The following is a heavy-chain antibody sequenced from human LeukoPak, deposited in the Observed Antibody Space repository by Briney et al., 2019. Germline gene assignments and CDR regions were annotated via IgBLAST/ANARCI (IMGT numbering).Heavy chain of an antibody. CDR3: ARDLAHDY. V-gene: IGHV3-21*01. CDR2: VSSSSGHI. CDR1: GFSFSGYS. J-gene: IGHJ4*02. Sequence: KPGGSLRLSCAASGFSFSGYSMNWVRQAPGKGLEWVSSVSSSSGHIYYADSVKGRFTISRDNAKNSLYLQMNTLRAEDTAVYYCARDLAHDYWGQGTLDTVSS.